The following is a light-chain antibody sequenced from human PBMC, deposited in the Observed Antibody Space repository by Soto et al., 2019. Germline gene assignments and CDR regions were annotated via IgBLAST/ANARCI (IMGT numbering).Light chain of an antibody. V-gene: IGKV1-39*01. J-gene: IGKJ1*01. CDR1: QIIFKY. CDR2: EAT. CDR3: QQSYVSPWT. Sequence: DIQMTQSPSSLSASVGDRVSISCRSSQIIFKYLNWYQQRPGKAPKLLVYEATSLETGVSSRFSGSGSGTDFTLTINSLQPEDFATYCCQQSYVSPWTFGQGT.